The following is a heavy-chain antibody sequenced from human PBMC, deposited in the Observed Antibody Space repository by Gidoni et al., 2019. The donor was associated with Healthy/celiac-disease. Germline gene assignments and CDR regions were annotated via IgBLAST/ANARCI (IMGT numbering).Heavy chain of an antibody. V-gene: IGHV4-59*01. CDR3: ARDRPWWEL. CDR1: GGSINSYY. CDR2: IYYSGST. Sequence: QVQLQESGPGLVKPSETLSLPCTVSGGSINSYYWSWIRQPPGKGLEWIGYIYYSGSTNYNPSLKSRVTISVDTSKNQFSLKLSSVTAADTAVYYCARDRPWWELWGQGTLVTVSS. D-gene: IGHD1-26*01. J-gene: IGHJ4*02.